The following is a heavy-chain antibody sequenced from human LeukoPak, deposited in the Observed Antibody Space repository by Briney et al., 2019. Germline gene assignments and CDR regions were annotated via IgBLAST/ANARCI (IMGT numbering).Heavy chain of an antibody. D-gene: IGHD3-22*01. CDR1: GFTFDDYA. CDR3: AKDMDYYDSSGYLVGAFDI. V-gene: IGHV3-9*01. CDR2: ISWDSGSI. Sequence: GGSLRLSCAASGFTFDDYAMPWVRQAPGKGLEWVSGISWDSGSIAYADSVKGRFTISRDNAKSSLYLQMNSLRAEDTALYYCAKDMDYYDSSGYLVGAFDIWGQGTMVTVSS. J-gene: IGHJ3*02.